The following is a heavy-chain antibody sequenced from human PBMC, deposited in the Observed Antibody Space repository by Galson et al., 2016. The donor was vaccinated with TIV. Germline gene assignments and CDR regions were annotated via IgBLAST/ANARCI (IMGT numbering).Heavy chain of an antibody. Sequence: PALVKPTQTLTLTCTFSGFSLNTDGMCVNWIRQPPGKALEWLARIDWDDDKSYSSSLKTRLTISKDTSKNQVVLTMTSMDPVDTATYFCARMVYGDYPPRFYYDNWGQGILVTVSS. V-gene: IGHV2-70*11. D-gene: IGHD4-17*01. CDR1: GFSLNTDGMC. CDR2: IDWDDDK. CDR3: ARMVYGDYPPRFYYDN. J-gene: IGHJ4*02.